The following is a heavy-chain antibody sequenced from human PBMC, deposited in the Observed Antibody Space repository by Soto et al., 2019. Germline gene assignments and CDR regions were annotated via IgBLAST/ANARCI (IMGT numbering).Heavy chain of an antibody. CDR3: AREGDGYKDYYYGMDV. D-gene: IGHD5-12*01. J-gene: IGHJ6*02. V-gene: IGHV3-30-3*01. CDR1: GFTFSSYA. CDR2: ISYDGSNK. Sequence: LRLSCAASGFTFSSYAMHWVRQAPGKGLEWVAVISYDGSNKYYADSVKGRFTISRDNSKNTLYLQMNSLRAEDTAVYYCAREGDGYKDYYYGMDVWGQGTTVTVSS.